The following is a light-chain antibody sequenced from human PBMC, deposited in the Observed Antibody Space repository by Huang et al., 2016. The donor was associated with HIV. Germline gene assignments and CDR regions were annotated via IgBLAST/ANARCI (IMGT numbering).Light chain of an antibody. CDR2: GVS. CDR1: QSVASTY. Sequence: EIVVTQSPDTLSLSPGERATLSCRTSQSVASTYLAWYQQKPGQAPRRLIYGVSNRATGVPDKFSGSGSGTDFTLTINTLEPEDCAIYYCQQYRGSPFTFGGGTKVDIK. V-gene: IGKV3-20*01. J-gene: IGKJ4*01. CDR3: QQYRGSPFT.